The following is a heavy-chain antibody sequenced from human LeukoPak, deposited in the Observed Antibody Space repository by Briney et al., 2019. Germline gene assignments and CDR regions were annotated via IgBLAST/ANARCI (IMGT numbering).Heavy chain of an antibody. CDR3: ASEGGYQLPENDY. CDR1: GFTFSSYS. CDR2: ISSSSSYI. D-gene: IGHD2-2*01. Sequence: GGSLRLSCAASGFTFSSYSMNWVRQAPGKGLEWVSSISSSSSYIYYADSVKGRFTISRDNAKNSLYLQMNSLRAEDTAVYYCASEGGYQLPENDYWGQGTLVTVSS. V-gene: IGHV3-21*01. J-gene: IGHJ4*02.